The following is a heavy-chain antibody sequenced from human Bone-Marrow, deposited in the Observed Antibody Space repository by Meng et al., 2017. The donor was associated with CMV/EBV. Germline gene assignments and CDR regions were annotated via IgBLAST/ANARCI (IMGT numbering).Heavy chain of an antibody. CDR3: AKDLFSPGGNSPYDS. CDR2: INIWNGNT. Sequence: ASVKVSCKASGGTFSSYAISWVRQAPGQGPEWMGWINIWNGNTEFAQSLQGRLTLTTDISTNTAYMELRSLRSDDTAIYYCAKDLFSPGGNSPYDSWGQGTLVTVSS. D-gene: IGHD4-23*01. CDR1: GGTFSSYA. V-gene: IGHV1-18*01. J-gene: IGHJ4*02.